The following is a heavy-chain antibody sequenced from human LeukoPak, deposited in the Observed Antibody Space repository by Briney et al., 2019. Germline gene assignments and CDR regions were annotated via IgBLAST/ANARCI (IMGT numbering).Heavy chain of an antibody. CDR2: ISYSATT. CDR1: GAYISRYY. CDR3: ARRTRTGATAGGNYYYYYMDV. J-gene: IGHJ6*03. V-gene: IGHV4-59*01. D-gene: IGHD1-1*01. Sequence: SETLSLTCTVSGAYISRYYWSWIRQPPGKGLDWIGYISYSATTNYNPSLMSRVTITVDTSKNQFSLKLSSVTAADTAVYYCARRTRTGATAGGNYYYYYMDVWGTGTTVTVSS.